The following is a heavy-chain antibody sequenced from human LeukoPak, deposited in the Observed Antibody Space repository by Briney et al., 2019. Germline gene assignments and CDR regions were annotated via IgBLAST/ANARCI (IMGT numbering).Heavy chain of an antibody. V-gene: IGHV3-30*02. CDR3: AKEVHPYDSGTYYFDY. D-gene: IGHD3-10*01. J-gene: IGHJ4*02. Sequence: GGSLRLSCVGSGFTFSSYGMHWVRQAAGKGLEWVAFIRHDGGNEYYADSVKGRFTVSRDNSKNTLFLQMNSLRVEEMAVYYCAKEVHPYDSGTYYFDYWGRGTLVTVSS. CDR2: IRHDGGNE. CDR1: GFTFSSYG.